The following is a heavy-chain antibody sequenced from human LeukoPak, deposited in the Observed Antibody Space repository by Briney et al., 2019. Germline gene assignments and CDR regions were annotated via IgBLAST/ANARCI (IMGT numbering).Heavy chain of an antibody. Sequence: ASVKVSCKASGYTFTSYDINWVRQATGQGLEWMGWMNPNSGNTGYAQKFQGRVTITRNTSISTAYMELSSLRSEDTAVYYCARGGYYYYYYYMDVWGKGITVTVSS. CDR3: ARGGYYYYYYYMDV. V-gene: IGHV1-8*03. CDR1: GYTFTSYD. J-gene: IGHJ6*03. CDR2: MNPNSGNT.